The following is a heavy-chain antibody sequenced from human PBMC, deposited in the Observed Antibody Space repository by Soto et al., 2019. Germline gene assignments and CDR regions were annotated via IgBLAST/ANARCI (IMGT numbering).Heavy chain of an antibody. CDR1: GYTLTELS. D-gene: IGHD6-19*01. CDR2: FDPEDGET. J-gene: IGHJ6*02. V-gene: IGHV1-24*01. CDR3: ATDGRAEMQWLADYYYYGMDV. Sequence: ASVKVSCKVSGYTLTELSMHLVREAPGKGLEWMGGFDPEDGETIYAQKFQGRVTMTEDTSTDTAYMELSSLRSEDTAVYYCATDGRAEMQWLADYYYYGMDVWGQGTTVTVSS.